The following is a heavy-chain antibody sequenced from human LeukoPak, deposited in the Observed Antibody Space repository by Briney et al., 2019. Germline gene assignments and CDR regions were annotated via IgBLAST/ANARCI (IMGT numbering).Heavy chain of an antibody. V-gene: IGHV4-34*01. J-gene: IGHJ4*02. CDR2: INHSGST. Sequence: GTLRLSCAASGFSFKTYDMNWVRQAPGKGLEWIGEINHSGSTNYNPSLKSRVTISVDTSKNQFSLKLSSVTAADTAVYYCARGSSAWHQSDYWGQGTLVTVSS. CDR3: ARGSSAWHQSDY. CDR1: GFSFKTYD. D-gene: IGHD6-19*01.